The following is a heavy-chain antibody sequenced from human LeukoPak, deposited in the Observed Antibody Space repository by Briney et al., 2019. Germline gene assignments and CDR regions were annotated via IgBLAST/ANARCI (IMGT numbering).Heavy chain of an antibody. CDR1: GGSISRYY. J-gene: IGHJ4*02. Sequence: PSETLSLTCTVSGGSISRYYWSWIRQPPGKGLEWIGYIYYSGSTNYNPSLKSRVTISVDTSKNQFSLKLSSVTAADTAVYYCATRPLGAGDFDYWGQGTLVTVSS. CDR3: ATRPLGAGDFDY. CDR2: IYYSGST. D-gene: IGHD6-19*01. V-gene: IGHV4-59*01.